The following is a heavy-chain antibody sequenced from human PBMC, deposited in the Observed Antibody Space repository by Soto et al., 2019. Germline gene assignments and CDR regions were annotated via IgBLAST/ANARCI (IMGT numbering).Heavy chain of an antibody. CDR2: IRGSGGDT. V-gene: IGHV3-23*01. Sequence: PGGSLRLSCAASGFTFSSYVMNWVRQAPGKGLEWVSGIRGSGGDTFYADSVRGRFTISRDNSKNTLYLQMNSLRAEDTAVYYCARDHHRYSGYDYVDYWGQETLVTVSS. CDR1: GFTFSSYV. D-gene: IGHD5-12*01. CDR3: ARDHHRYSGYDYVDY. J-gene: IGHJ4*02.